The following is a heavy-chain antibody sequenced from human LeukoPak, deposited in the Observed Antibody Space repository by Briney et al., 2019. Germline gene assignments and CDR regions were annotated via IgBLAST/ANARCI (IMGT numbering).Heavy chain of an antibody. CDR3: ARVSGLEMATLRY. CDR2: IYSGGST. CDR1: GFTVSSNY. Sequence: GGSLRLSCAASGFTVSSNYMSWVRQAPGKGLEWVSVIYSGGSTYYADSVKGRFTISRDNSKNTLYLHMNSLRAEDTAVYYCARVSGLEMATLRYWGQGTLVTVSS. D-gene: IGHD5-24*01. J-gene: IGHJ4*02. V-gene: IGHV3-53*01.